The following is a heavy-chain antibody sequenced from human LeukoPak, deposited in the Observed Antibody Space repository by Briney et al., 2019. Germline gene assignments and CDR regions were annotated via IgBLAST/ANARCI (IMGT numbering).Heavy chain of an antibody. CDR3: ARGGSYYYGSGSYYWFDP. V-gene: IGHV3-11*01. J-gene: IGHJ5*02. CDR1: GFTFSDYY. Sequence: KSGGSLRLSCAASGFTFSDYYMGWIRQAPGKGLEWVSYISSSGSTIYYADSVKGRFTISRDNAKNSLYLQMNSLRAEDTAVYYCARGGSYYYGSGSYYWFDPWGQGTLVTVSS. D-gene: IGHD3-10*01. CDR2: ISSSGSTI.